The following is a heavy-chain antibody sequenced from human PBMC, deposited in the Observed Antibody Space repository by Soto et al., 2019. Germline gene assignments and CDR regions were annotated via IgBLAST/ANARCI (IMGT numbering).Heavy chain of an antibody. CDR2: ISSSSTYI. V-gene: IGHV3-21*01. CDR1: GFTLSSYS. CDR3: SRDWGGEGTLDY. Sequence: EVQLVESGGGLVKPGGSLRLSCAASGFTLSSYSMNWVRQAPGKGLEWVTSISSSSTYIYYADSVKGRFTISRDNAKNSLYLQMNGLRGGDRAVYNRSRDWGGEGTLDYCGQGTLVNVSS. D-gene: IGHD3-16*01. J-gene: IGHJ4*02.